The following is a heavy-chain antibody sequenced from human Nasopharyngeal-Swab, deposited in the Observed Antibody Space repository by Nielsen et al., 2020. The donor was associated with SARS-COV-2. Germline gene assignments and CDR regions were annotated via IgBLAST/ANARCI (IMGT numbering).Heavy chain of an antibody. Sequence: LSCSVSGASLTSGNYYWSWIRQHPGKGLEWNGYISYTGNTFYNPSLQSRVSISVDKSKDQFSLKLTSLTAADTAVYYCAALGSSLNWFDPWGQGSLVTVSS. CDR2: ISYTGNT. D-gene: IGHD3-10*01. CDR1: GASLTSGNYY. CDR3: AALGSSLNWFDP. V-gene: IGHV4-31*03. J-gene: IGHJ5*02.